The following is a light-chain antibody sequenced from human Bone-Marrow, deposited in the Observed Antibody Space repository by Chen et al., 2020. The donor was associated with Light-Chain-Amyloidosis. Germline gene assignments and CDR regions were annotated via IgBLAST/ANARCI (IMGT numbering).Light chain of an antibody. CDR2: EVT. J-gene: IGLJ1*01. V-gene: IGLV2-14*01. CDR3: SSYTITNTLV. Sequence: QSALTQPASVSGSPVQSITISCTGTSSDVGGDNHVSWYQQHPDKAPKLMIYEVTHRPSCVPDRFSGSKSDNTASLTISGLQTEDEADYFCSSYTITNTLVFGSGTRVPVL. CDR1: SSDVGGDNH.